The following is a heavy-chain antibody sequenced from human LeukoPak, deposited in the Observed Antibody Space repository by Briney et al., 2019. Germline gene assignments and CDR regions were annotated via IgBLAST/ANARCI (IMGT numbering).Heavy chain of an antibody. J-gene: IGHJ4*02. D-gene: IGHD3-22*01. CDR2: ISDSGGTT. CDR1: GITLSNYG. V-gene: IGHV3-23*01. CDR3: AKRGVVIRVILVGFHKEAYYFDS. Sequence: GGSLRLSCAVSGITLSNYGMSWVCQAPGKGLEWVAGISDSGGTTNYADSVKGRFTISRDNPKNTLYLQMNSLRAEDTAVYFCAKRGVVIRVILVGFHKEAYYFDSWGQGALVTVSS.